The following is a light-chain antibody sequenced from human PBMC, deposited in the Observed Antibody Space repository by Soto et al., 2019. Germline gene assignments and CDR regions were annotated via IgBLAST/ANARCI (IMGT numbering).Light chain of an antibody. Sequence: DIQMTQSQSSLSASVGDRVTITCRASQSISSYLNWYQQKPGKAPKLLIYAASSLQSGVPSRFSGSGSGTDFTLTISSLQPEDFATYYCQQYERYSTFXQGTKV. V-gene: IGKV1-39*01. J-gene: IGKJ1*01. CDR2: AAS. CDR1: QSISSY. CDR3: QQYERYST.